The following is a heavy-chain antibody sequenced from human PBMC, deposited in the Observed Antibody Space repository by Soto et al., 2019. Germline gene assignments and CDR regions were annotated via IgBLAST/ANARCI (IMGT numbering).Heavy chain of an antibody. CDR2: INHSGST. V-gene: IGHV4-34*01. CDR1: GGSFSGYY. D-gene: IGHD3-10*01. J-gene: IGHJ3*02. CDR3: ARSMVRGSDAFDI. Sequence: SETLSLTCAVYGGSFSGYYWSWIRQPPGKGLEWIGEINHSGSTNYNPSLKSRVTISVDTSKNQFSLKLSSVTAADTAVYYCARSMVRGSDAFDIWGQGTMVTVSS.